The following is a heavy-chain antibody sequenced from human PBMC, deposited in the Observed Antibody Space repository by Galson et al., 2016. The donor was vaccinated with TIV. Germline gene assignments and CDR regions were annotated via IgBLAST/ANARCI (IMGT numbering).Heavy chain of an antibody. CDR1: GYSFTSYY. J-gene: IGHJ3*02. Sequence: QSGAEVKKPGESLKISCKGSGYSFTSYYIAWVRQMPGKGLEWMGILYPGDSHARYSPSFQGQVTISADKSIRTAYLQWSSLKASDTAIYYCAGHNYYDGSYHAFDIWGQGTMVTVSS. D-gene: IGHD3-22*01. CDR2: LYPGDSHA. CDR3: AGHNYYDGSYHAFDI. V-gene: IGHV5-51*01.